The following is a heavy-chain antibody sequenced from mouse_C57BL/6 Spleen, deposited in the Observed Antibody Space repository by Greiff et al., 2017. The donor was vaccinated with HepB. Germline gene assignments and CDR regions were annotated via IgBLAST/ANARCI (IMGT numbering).Heavy chain of an antibody. CDR1: GYTFTSYW. V-gene: IGHV1-69*01. D-gene: IGHD2-1*01. J-gene: IGHJ3*01. CDR2: IDPSDSYT. CDR3: ARIYYGNEGWFAY. Sequence: QVQLQQPGAELVMPGASVKLSCKASGYTFTSYWMHWVKQRPGQGLEWIGEIDPSDSYTNYNQKFKGKSTLTVDKSSSTAYLRLSSLTSEDSAVYYCARIYYGNEGWFAYWGQGTLVTVSA.